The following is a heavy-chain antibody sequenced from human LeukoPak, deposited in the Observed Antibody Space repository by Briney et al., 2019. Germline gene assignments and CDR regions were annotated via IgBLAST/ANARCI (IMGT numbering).Heavy chain of an antibody. J-gene: IGHJ2*01. V-gene: IGHV4-4*07. Sequence: KSSETLSLTCTVSGGSISSCYWSWIRQPAGKGLEWIGRIYTNGSTNYNPSLKSRVTMSVDTSKNQFSLKLSSVTAADTAVYYCARAWGGYDTWYFDLWGRGTLVTVSS. D-gene: IGHD5-12*01. CDR1: GGSISSCY. CDR3: ARAWGGYDTWYFDL. CDR2: IYTNGST.